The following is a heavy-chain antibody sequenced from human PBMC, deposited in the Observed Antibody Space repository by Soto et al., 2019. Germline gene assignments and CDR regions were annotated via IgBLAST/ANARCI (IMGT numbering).Heavy chain of an antibody. CDR1: GYTFTSYY. CDR2: INPSGGST. Sequence: VASVKVSCKASGYTFTSYYMHWVRQAPGQGLEWMGRINPSGGSTSYAQKFQGRVTMTRDTSTSTVYMELSSLRSEDTAVYYCARSSDYVWGSYRPRYFDYWGQGTLVTVSS. D-gene: IGHD3-16*02. CDR3: ARSSDYVWGSYRPRYFDY. J-gene: IGHJ4*02. V-gene: IGHV1-46*01.